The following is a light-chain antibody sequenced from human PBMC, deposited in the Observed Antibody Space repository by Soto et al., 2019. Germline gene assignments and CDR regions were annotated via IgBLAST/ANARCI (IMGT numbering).Light chain of an antibody. CDR1: QSVSSY. J-gene: IGKJ4*01. Sequence: EIVLTQSPATLSLSPGERATLSCRASQSVSSYLVWYQQKTGQAPRLLIYDASNRATGIPARFSGSGSATDFTLAISSLEPEDFAVYYCQQGSNWLFTFGGGTKVEIK. CDR2: DAS. V-gene: IGKV3-11*01. CDR3: QQGSNWLFT.